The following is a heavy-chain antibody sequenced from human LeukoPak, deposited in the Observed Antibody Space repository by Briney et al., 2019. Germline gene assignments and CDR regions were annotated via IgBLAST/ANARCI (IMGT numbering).Heavy chain of an antibody. D-gene: IGHD6-19*01. CDR1: GFTFSSYE. V-gene: IGHV3-48*03. CDR3: ARDRAGIAVAGTFDY. CDR2: ISSSGSTI. Sequence: GGSLRLSCAASGFTFSSYEMNWVRQAPGKGLEWVSYISSSGSTIYYADSVKGRFTISRDNSKNTLYLQMNSLRAEDTAVYYCARDRAGIAVAGTFDYWGQGTLVTVSS. J-gene: IGHJ4*02.